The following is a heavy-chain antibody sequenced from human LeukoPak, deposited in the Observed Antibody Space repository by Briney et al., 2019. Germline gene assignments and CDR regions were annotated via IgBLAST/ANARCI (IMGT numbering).Heavy chain of an antibody. D-gene: IGHD3-22*01. CDR3: ARVPLHDDSGHYYPH. V-gene: IGHV1-3*01. CDR2: INGGNGNT. J-gene: IGHJ1*01. Sequence: ASVKVSCKTSGYTFTIYGMHWVRQAPGQSLEWMGWINGGNGNTKYSEKFQGRVTIIRDTSASTAYMELSSLRSEDTAVYYCARVPLHDDSGHYYPHWGQGTLVTVSS. CDR1: GYTFTIYG.